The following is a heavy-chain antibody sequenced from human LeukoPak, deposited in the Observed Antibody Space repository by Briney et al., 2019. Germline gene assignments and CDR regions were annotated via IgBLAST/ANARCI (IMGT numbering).Heavy chain of an antibody. Sequence: PSETLSLTCTVSGGSISTYYWSWIRQPPGKGLEWIGYIYCSGSTNYNPSLKSRVTISVDTSKNQFSLKLSSVTAADTAVYYCAREGGTYGYNWFDPWGQGTLVTVSS. CDR1: GGSISTYY. V-gene: IGHV4-59*01. D-gene: IGHD1-26*01. J-gene: IGHJ5*02. CDR2: IYCSGST. CDR3: AREGGTYGYNWFDP.